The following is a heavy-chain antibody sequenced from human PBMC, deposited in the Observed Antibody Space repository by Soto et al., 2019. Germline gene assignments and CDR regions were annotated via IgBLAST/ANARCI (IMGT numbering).Heavy chain of an antibody. CDR3: ASLARILWLLDY. V-gene: IGHV4-31*03. CDR2: IYYSGST. CDR1: GGSISSGGYY. D-gene: IGHD5-12*01. J-gene: IGHJ4*02. Sequence: SETLSLTCTVSGGSISSGGYYWSWIRQHPGKGLEWIGYIYYSGSTYYNPSLKSRVTISVDTSKNQFSLKLSSVTAADTAGYYCASLARILWLLDYWGQGTLVTVSS.